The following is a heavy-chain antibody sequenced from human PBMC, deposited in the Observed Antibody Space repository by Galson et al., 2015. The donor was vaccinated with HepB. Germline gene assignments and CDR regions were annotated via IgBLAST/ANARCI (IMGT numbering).Heavy chain of an antibody. D-gene: IGHD1-7*01. CDR1: GFTFSSYA. V-gene: IGHV3-23*01. Sequence: SLRLSCAASGFTFSSYAMSWVRQAPGKGLEWVSAISGSGGSTYYADSVKGRFTISRDNSKNTLYLQMNSLRAEDTAVYYCAKDPRGASVELLRGVWYWGQGTLVTVSS. CDR3: AKDPRGASVELLRGVWY. J-gene: IGHJ4*02. CDR2: ISGSGGST.